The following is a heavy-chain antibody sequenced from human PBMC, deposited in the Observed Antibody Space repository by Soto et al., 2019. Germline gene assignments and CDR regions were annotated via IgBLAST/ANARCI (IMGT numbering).Heavy chain of an antibody. V-gene: IGHV3-23*01. Sequence: PGGSLRLSCAASGFSFSSYAMSWVRQAPGKGLEWVSGIMGDGGRTHYVDSVKGRLTISRDNSKNTVFLQMNSLRAEDTAVYYCAKGSIGPSGVAVIDGLDYWGQGTLVAVSS. CDR1: GFSFSSYA. D-gene: IGHD2-15*01. CDR2: IMGDGGRT. J-gene: IGHJ4*02. CDR3: AKGSIGPSGVAVIDGLDY.